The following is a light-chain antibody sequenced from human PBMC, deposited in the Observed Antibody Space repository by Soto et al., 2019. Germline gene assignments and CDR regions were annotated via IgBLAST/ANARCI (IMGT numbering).Light chain of an antibody. CDR2: DAS. J-gene: IGKJ4*01. CDR1: QSINTY. CDR3: QQRSNWPPST. V-gene: IGKV3-11*01. Sequence: ENVLTQSPATLSLSPGEGATLSCRASQSINTYLAWYQQKPGQAPRLLIYDASNRATGIPARFSGSGSGTDFTLTISSLEPEDFAVYYCQQRSNWPPSTFGGGTKVDIK.